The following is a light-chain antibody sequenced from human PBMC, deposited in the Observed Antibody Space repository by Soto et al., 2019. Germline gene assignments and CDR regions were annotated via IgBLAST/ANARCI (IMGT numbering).Light chain of an antibody. Sequence: DIQMTQSPSSLSASIGDRVTITCRASQDISHYLAWYQQKPGKVPKLLLYAASTLQSGVPSRFSGSGSGTDFTLTISSLQPEDVATYYCQKYNSAPRTFGQGTRLEIK. CDR2: AAS. CDR1: QDISHY. CDR3: QKYNSAPRT. J-gene: IGKJ5*01. V-gene: IGKV1-27*01.